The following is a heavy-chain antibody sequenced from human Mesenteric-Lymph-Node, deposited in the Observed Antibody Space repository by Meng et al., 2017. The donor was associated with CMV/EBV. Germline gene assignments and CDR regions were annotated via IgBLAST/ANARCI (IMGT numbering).Heavy chain of an antibody. CDR2: ISYDGRGT. CDR1: GFTFGLHA. V-gene: IGHV3-30*04. CDR3: AKVGGPPHCSSPSCPPPFAYGLDV. J-gene: IGHJ6*02. D-gene: IGHD2-2*01. Sequence: GESLKISCAASGFTFGLHAMHWVRQAPGKGLEWVAVISYDGRGTYYSDSVKGRFTISRDNSNNTLYLQMNSLRAEDTAIYYCAKVGGPPHCSSPSCPPPFAYGLDVWGQGTTVTVSS.